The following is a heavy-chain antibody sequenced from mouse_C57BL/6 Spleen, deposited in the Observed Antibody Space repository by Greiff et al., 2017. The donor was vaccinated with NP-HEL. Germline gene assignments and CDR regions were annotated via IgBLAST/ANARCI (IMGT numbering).Heavy chain of an antibody. D-gene: IGHD1-1*02. J-gene: IGHJ4*01. CDR3: ARHSGGTGAMDY. CDR1: GFSLTSYG. Sequence: QVQLQQSGPGLVAPSQSLSITCTVSGFSLTSYGVHWVRQPPGKGLEWLVVIWSDGSTTYNSALKSRLSISKDNSKSQVFLKMNSLQTDDTAMYYCARHSGGTGAMDYWGQGTSVTVSS. CDR2: IWSDGST. V-gene: IGHV2-6-1*01.